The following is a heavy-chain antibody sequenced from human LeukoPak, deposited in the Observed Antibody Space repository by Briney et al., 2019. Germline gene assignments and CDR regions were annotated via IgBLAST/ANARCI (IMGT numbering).Heavy chain of an antibody. V-gene: IGHV3-30*14. Sequence: GGSLRLSCAASGFTFSSYAMHWVRQAPGKGLEWVAVISYDGSNKYYADSVKGRFTISRDNSKNTLYLQMNSLRAEDTAVYYCAWIQLWFPSFDYWGQGTLVTVSS. D-gene: IGHD5-18*01. CDR2: ISYDGSNK. J-gene: IGHJ4*02. CDR3: AWIQLWFPSFDY. CDR1: GFTFSSYA.